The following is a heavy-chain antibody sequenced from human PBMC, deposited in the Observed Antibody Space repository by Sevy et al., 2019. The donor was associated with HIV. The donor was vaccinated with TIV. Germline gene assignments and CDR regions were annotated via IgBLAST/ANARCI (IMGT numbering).Heavy chain of an antibody. Sequence: GGSLRLTCAASGFTFSNAWMSWVRQAPGKGLEWVGRIKSKTDGGTTDYAAPVKGRFTISRDDSKNTLYLQMNSLKTEDTAVYYCTTEWHEIFGVVNDYWGQGTLVTVSS. CDR2: IKSKTDGGTT. V-gene: IGHV3-15*01. J-gene: IGHJ4*02. D-gene: IGHD3-3*01. CDR1: GFTFSNAW. CDR3: TTEWHEIFGVVNDY.